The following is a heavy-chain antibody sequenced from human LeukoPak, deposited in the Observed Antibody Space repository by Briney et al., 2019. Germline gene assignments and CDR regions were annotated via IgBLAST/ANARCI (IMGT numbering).Heavy chain of an antibody. J-gene: IGHJ5*02. CDR2: IGWSGSST. V-gene: IGHV3-20*04. Sequence: GGSLRLSCAASGFTLDDYGMSWVRQAPGKGLEWVSGIGWSGSSTGYADSVKGRFTISIDNAKNSLYLQMNSLRAEDTAVYYCARDRVNWNDGFDPWGQGTLVTVSS. CDR1: GFTLDDYG. D-gene: IGHD1-20*01. CDR3: ARDRVNWNDGFDP.